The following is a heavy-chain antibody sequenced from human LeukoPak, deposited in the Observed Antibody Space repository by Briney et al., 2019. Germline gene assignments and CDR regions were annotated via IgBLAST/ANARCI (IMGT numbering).Heavy chain of an antibody. V-gene: IGHV4-39*07. CDR1: GASISSSTYY. J-gene: IGHJ4*02. Sequence: SETLSLTCTVSGASISSSTYYWGWIRHPPGKGMEWIGSIYCSGSAYYNPSLKSRVTISIDTSKNQFSLKLTCVTAADTDGYYCARVMDYYDGSGYSPRAAADYWGRGTLVTVSS. CDR3: ARVMDYYDGSGYSPRAAADY. CDR2: IYCSGSA. D-gene: IGHD3-22*01.